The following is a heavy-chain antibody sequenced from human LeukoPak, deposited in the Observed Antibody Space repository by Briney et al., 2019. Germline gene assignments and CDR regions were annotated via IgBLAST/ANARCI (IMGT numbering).Heavy chain of an antibody. CDR3: AKECRSGYYYYYGMDV. D-gene: IGHD2-2*01. CDR1: GFTFSSYD. Sequence: PGGSLRLSCAASGFTFSSYDMHWVRQAPGKGLEGVAVISYDGSNKYYADSVKGRFTISRDNSKNTLYLQMNSLRAEDTAVYYCAKECRSGYYYYYGMDVWGQGTTVTVSS. J-gene: IGHJ6*02. V-gene: IGHV3-30-3*01. CDR2: ISYDGSNK.